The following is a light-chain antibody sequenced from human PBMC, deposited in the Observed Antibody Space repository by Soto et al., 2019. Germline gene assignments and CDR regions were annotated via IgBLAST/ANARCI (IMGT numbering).Light chain of an antibody. Sequence: LSLSPGERVPLSCGASQSVSSYLAWYQQKPGQAPRLLIYDASNRATGIPARFSGSGSGTDFTLTISSLEPEDFAVYYCHQRGSWPRGTFGQGTKV. J-gene: IGKJ1*01. CDR3: HQRGSWPRGT. CDR1: QSVSSY. V-gene: IGKV3-11*01. CDR2: DAS.